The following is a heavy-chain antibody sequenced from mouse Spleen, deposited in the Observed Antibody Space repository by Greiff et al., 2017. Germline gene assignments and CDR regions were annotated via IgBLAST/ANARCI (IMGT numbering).Heavy chain of an antibody. CDR2: ISSGGSYT. V-gene: IGHV5-9*02. J-gene: IGHJ3*01. Sequence: EVKVVESGGGLVKPGGSLKLSCAASGFAFSSYDMSWVRQTPEKRLEWVATISSGGSYTYYPDSVKGRFTISRDNARNTLYLQMSSLRSEDTALYYCARHSLYYYGSSPFAYWGQGTLVTVSA. CDR1: GFAFSSYD. CDR3: ARHSLYYYGSSPFAY. D-gene: IGHD1-1*01.